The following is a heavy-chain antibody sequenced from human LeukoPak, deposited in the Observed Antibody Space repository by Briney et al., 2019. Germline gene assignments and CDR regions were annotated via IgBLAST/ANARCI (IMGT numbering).Heavy chain of an antibody. D-gene: IGHD4/OR15-4a*01. Sequence: SETLSLTCTVVGGSITSDYWSWIRQPAGKGLEWVGRIFTSGSTTYNPSLKSRVTMSLDTSKNQFFLKLSSVTAADTAAYFCSRGGANDLWGQGTLVTVSS. CDR3: SRGGANDL. J-gene: IGHJ5*02. CDR1: GGSITSDY. V-gene: IGHV4-4*07. CDR2: IFTSGST.